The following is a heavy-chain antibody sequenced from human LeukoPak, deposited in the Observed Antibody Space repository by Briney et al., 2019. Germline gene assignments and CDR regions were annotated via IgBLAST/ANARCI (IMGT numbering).Heavy chain of an antibody. CDR1: GFTFSSYG. D-gene: IGHD3-16*01. J-gene: IGHJ4*02. CDR3: AKGLDY. Sequence: GGSLRLSCAASGFTFSSYGMHWVRQAPGKGLEWVAVISYDGSNKYYADSVKGRFTISRGNSKNTLYLQMNSLRAEDTAVYYCAKGLDYWGQGTLVTVSS. CDR2: ISYDGSNK. V-gene: IGHV3-30*18.